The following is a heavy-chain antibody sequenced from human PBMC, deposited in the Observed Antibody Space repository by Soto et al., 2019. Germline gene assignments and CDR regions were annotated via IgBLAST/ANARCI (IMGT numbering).Heavy chain of an antibody. D-gene: IGHD3-9*01. CDR1: GGTFSSYA. CDR2: IIPIFGTA. V-gene: IGHV1-69*06. CDR3: ARVRHTGRFRYLDWYFDY. Sequence: QVQLVQSGAEVKKPGSSVKVSCKASGGTFSSYAISWVRQAPGQGLEWMGGIIPIFGTANYAQKFQGRVKITADKSTSTAYMELSSLRSEDTAVYYCARVRHTGRFRYLDWYFDYWGQGTLVTVSS. J-gene: IGHJ4*02.